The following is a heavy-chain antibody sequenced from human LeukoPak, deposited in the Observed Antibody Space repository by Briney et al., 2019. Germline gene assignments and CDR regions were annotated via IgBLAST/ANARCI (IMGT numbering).Heavy chain of an antibody. Sequence: ASVKVSCKASGYTFTNYYMHWVRQAPGQGLEWMGIINPSGGSTSYAQKFQGRVTMTRDMSTSTVYMELSSLRSEDTAVYYCARDMAAAGGGFDPWGQGTLVTVSS. CDR2: INPSGGST. J-gene: IGHJ5*02. V-gene: IGHV1-46*01. CDR1: GYTFTNYY. CDR3: ARDMAAAGGGFDP. D-gene: IGHD6-13*01.